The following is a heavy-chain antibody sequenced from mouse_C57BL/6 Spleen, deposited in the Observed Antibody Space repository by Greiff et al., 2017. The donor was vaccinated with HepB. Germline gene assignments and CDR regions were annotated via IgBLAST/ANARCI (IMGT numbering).Heavy chain of an antibody. CDR1: GFTFSSYG. V-gene: IGHV5-6*01. CDR3: ARQGRVITTLVATDY. CDR2: ISSGGSYT. Sequence: EVQLVESGGDLVKPGGSLKLSCAASGFTFSSYGMSWVRQTPDKRLEWVATISSGGSYTYYPDSVKGRFTIYRDNAKNTLYLQMSSRKSEDTAMYYCARQGRVITTLVATDYWGQVTTLTVSS. D-gene: IGHD1-1*01. J-gene: IGHJ2*01.